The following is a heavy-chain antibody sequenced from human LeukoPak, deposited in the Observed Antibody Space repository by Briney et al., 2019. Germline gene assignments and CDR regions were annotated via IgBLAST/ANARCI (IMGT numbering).Heavy chain of an antibody. CDR3: ARMYDSSGYYYFGYFDY. CDR2: IYYSGST. J-gene: IGHJ4*02. Sequence: PSETLSLTCTVSGGSISSYYWSWIRQPPGKGLEWIGYIYYSGSTNYNPSLKSRVTISVDTSKNQFSLKLSSVTAADTAVYYCARMYDSSGYYYFGYFDYWGQGTLVTVSS. D-gene: IGHD3-22*01. V-gene: IGHV4-59*01. CDR1: GGSISSYY.